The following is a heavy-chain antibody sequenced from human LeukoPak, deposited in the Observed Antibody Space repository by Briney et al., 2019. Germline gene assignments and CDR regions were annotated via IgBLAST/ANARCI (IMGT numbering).Heavy chain of an antibody. CDR1: GYTFTNYW. D-gene: IGHD1-14*01. CDR2: IYPGDSDT. J-gene: IGHJ6*02. V-gene: IGHV5-51*06. CDR3: ASRGIYGMDV. Sequence: GESLKISCKGSGYTFTNYWIGWVRQMPGKGLEWMGIIYPGDSDTRYSLSFQGHVTISADKSINTAYLQWSSLMASDTAMYYCASRGIYGMDVWGQGTTVTVSS.